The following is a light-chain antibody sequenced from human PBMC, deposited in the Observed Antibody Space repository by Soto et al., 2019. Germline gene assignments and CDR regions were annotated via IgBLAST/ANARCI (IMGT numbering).Light chain of an antibody. V-gene: IGLV2-18*02. CDR1: SSDVGTYNR. CDR3: SSYTSTTTFVI. Sequence: QPVLTQPPSVSGSPGQSVTISCTGTSSDVGTYNRVSWYQQPPGTAPRLMIYEVSNRPSGVPDRFSGSKSGNTASLTISGLQPEDEADYYCSSYTSTTTFVIFGGGTQLTVL. CDR2: EVS. J-gene: IGLJ2*01.